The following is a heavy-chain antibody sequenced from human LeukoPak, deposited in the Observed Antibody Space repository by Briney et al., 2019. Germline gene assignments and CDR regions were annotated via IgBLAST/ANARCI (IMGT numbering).Heavy chain of an antibody. CDR3: AKRVTSCYVH. J-gene: IGHJ4*02. D-gene: IGHD2-2*01. CDR1: GFMFSSNW. Sequence: PGGSLRLSCAASGFMFSSNWMSWVRLAPGKGLEWVANIKEDGTETYYVDSVKGRFTISRDNAKNSLYLQMNSLRAEGTAVYYCAKRVTSCYVHWGQGTLVTVSS. V-gene: IGHV3-7*03. CDR2: IKEDGTET.